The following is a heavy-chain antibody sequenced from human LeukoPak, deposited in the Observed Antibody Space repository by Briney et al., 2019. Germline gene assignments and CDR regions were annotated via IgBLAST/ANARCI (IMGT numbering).Heavy chain of an antibody. CDR2: INPNCGGT. CDR3: ARATTYCSSTSCRYYYYGMDV. CDR1: GYTFTGYY. V-gene: IGHV1-2*02. J-gene: IGHJ6*02. Sequence: ASVKVSCKASGYTFTGYYMHWVRQAPGQGLEWMGWINPNCGGTNYAQKFQGRVTMTRDTSISTAYMELSRLRSDDTAVYYCARATTYCSSTSCRYYYYGMDVWGQGTTVTVSS. D-gene: IGHD2-2*01.